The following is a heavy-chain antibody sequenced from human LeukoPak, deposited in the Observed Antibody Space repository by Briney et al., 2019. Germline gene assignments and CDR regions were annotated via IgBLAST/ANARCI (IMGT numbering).Heavy chain of an antibody. J-gene: IGHJ3*02. Sequence: SETLSLTCTVSGGSISSSYWSWIRQPPGKGLEWIGYIYYSGSTNYNPSLKSRVTISVDTSKNQFSLKLSSVTAADTAVYYCARDGTRGLRDAFDIWGQGTMVTVSS. D-gene: IGHD2-2*01. CDR3: ARDGTRGLRDAFDI. CDR2: IYYSGST. CDR1: GGSISSSY. V-gene: IGHV4-59*01.